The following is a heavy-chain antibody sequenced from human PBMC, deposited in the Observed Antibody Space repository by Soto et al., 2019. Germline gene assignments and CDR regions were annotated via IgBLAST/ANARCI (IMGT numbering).Heavy chain of an antibody. CDR2: ISYDGSNK. D-gene: IGHD2-2*01. J-gene: IGHJ6*02. V-gene: IGHV3-30*03. CDR1: GFTFSSYG. CDR3: ATDRGSIVVVPAAMPTYYYYGMDV. Sequence: QVQLVESGGGVVQPGRSLRLSCAASGFTFSSYGMHWVRQAPGKGLEWVAVISYDGSNKYYADSVKGRFTISRDNSKNKLYLQMNSLRAEDTDVYYCATDRGSIVVVPAAMPTYYYYGMDVWGQGTTVTVSS.